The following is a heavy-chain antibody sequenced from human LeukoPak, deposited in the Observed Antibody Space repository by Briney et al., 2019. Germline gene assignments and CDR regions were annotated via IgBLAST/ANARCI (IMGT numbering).Heavy chain of an antibody. D-gene: IGHD3-3*01. CDR1: GFTFTSSA. CDR2: IVVGSGNT. Sequence: ASVKVSCKASGFTFTSSAVQWVRQARGQRLEWIGWIVVGSGNTNYAQKFQERVTITRDMSTSTDYMELSSLRSEDTAVYYCAAQESGYSFLSFDYWGQGTLVTVSS. J-gene: IGHJ4*02. V-gene: IGHV1-58*01. CDR3: AAQESGYSFLSFDY.